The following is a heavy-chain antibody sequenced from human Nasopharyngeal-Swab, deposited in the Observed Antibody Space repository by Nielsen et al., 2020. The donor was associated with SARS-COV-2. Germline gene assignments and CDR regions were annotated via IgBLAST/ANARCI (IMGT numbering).Heavy chain of an antibody. V-gene: IGHV4-31*02. CDR2: IYYNGST. Sequence: PGKGLEWIGYIYYNGSTYYNPSLKSRVNISPDTSKNQFSLKLSSVTAADTAVYYCASPLWFGELLPASYYYYGMDVWGQGTTGTVSS. J-gene: IGHJ6*02. CDR3: ASPLWFGELLPASYYYYGMDV. D-gene: IGHD3-10*01.